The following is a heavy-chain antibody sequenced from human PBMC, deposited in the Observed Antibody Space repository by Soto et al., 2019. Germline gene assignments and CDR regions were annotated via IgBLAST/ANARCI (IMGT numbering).Heavy chain of an antibody. Sequence: GSLRLSCAASGFTFSAYAFHWVRQAPGKGLEWLSVISYDGRETHYADSVEGRFIISRDSSKKTAYLQMNSLRGDDTAVYFCATDPVAVTGSFIDSWGQGTLVTVSS. CDR1: GFTFSAYA. D-gene: IGHD2-21*02. V-gene: IGHV3-30-3*01. CDR3: ATDPVAVTGSFIDS. J-gene: IGHJ4*02. CDR2: ISYDGRET.